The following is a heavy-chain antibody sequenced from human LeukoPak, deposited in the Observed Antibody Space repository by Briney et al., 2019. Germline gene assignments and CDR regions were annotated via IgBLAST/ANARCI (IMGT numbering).Heavy chain of an antibody. V-gene: IGHV3-30*01. Sequence: GRSLRLSCAASGFAFSSYAMHWVRQAPGKGLEWVAVISYDGSNKYYADSVKGRFTISRDNSKNTLYLQMNSLRAEDTAVYYCARDYRPRSLYSSSSGGAFDIWGQGTMVTVSS. CDR2: ISYDGSNK. CDR1: GFAFSSYA. D-gene: IGHD6-6*01. J-gene: IGHJ3*02. CDR3: ARDYRPRSLYSSSSGGAFDI.